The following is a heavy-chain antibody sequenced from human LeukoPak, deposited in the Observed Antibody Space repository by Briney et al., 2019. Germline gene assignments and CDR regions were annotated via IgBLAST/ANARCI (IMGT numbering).Heavy chain of an antibody. J-gene: IGHJ4*02. CDR1: GLTFSNYA. V-gene: IGHV3-23*01. D-gene: IGHD3-16*01. CDR2: ISDSGGST. Sequence: PGGSLRLSCAASGLTFSNYAMSWVRQAPGKGLEWVSGISDSGGSTYYADSVKGRFTISRDNSKNTLYLQMNSLRAEDTAVYYCAKRGIMIRKINLVGYHTEASYFDCWGQGTLVTVSS. CDR3: AKRGIMIRKINLVGYHTEASYFDC.